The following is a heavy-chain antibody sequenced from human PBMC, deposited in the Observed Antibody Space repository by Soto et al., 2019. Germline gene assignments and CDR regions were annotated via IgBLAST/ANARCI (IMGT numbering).Heavy chain of an antibody. J-gene: IGHJ6*02. D-gene: IGHD6-13*01. CDR1: GFSPRNSEGG. CDR3: AHRAAAGPFYDMDV. CDR2: IYRDDDK. Sequence: GSTPGKPPQNLTLARTLSGFSPRNSEGGGGWVPHPPGEALEWLALIYRDDDKRYRPSLKSRLTITKDTSKNQVVLTMTNMDPVDTATYYCAHRAAAGPFYDMDVWRQGTPVTVSS. V-gene: IGHV2-5*02.